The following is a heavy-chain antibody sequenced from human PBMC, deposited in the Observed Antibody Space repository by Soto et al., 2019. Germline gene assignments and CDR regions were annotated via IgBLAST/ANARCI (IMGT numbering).Heavy chain of an antibody. J-gene: IGHJ6*03. CDR1: GFTFDDYA. D-gene: IGHD6-13*01. Sequence: EVQLVESGGGLVQPGRSLRLSCAASGFTFDDYAMHWVRQAPGKGLEWVSGISWNSGSIGYADSVKGRFTISRDNAKNSLYLQMNSLRAEDTALYYCAKDSSIAAAGIYYYYMDVWGKGTTVNVSS. CDR2: ISWNSGSI. V-gene: IGHV3-9*01. CDR3: AKDSSIAAAGIYYYYMDV.